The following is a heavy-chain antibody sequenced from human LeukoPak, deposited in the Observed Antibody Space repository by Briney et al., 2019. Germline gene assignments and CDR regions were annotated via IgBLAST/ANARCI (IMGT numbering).Heavy chain of an antibody. D-gene: IGHD2-2*01. J-gene: IGHJ4*02. V-gene: IGHV3-30*02. CDR1: GFTFSSYG. CDR3: ARDDCSSTSCRSYYFDY. Sequence: GGSLRLSCAASGFTFSSYGMHWVRQAPGKGLEWVAFIRYDGSNKYYADSVKGRFTISRDNSKNTLYLQMNSLRAEDTAVYYCARDDCSSTSCRSYYFDYWGQGTLVTVSS. CDR2: IRYDGSNK.